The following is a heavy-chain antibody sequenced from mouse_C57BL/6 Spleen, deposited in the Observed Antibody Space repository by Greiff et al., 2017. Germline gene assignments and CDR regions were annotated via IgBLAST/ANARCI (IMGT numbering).Heavy chain of an antibody. CDR1: GYSITSGNY. V-gene: IGHV3-6*01. J-gene: IGHJ1*03. CDR2: IRYDGSN. D-gene: IGHD2-3*01. Sequence: EVKLLESGPGLVKPSQSLSLTCSVTGYSITSGNYWNWIRQFPGNKLEWMGYIRYDGSNNYNPSLKNRISITPDTSKNQCFLKLNSVTTEDTAAYYCARGWLLRGGYFGGWGTGTTVTVAT. CDR3: ARGWLLRGGYFGG.